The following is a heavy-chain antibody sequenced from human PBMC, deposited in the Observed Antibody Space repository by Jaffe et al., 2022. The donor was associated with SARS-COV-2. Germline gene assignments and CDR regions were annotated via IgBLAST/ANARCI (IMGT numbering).Heavy chain of an antibody. CDR3: ARDAVATSELWFGELFPNWFDP. D-gene: IGHD3-10*01. CDR1: GFIFRNYW. J-gene: IGHJ5*02. V-gene: IGHV3-7*01. CDR2: IKQDGTEK. Sequence: EVQLVESGGGLVQPGGSLRLSCAASGFIFRNYWMSWVRRAPGKGLEWVANIKQDGTEKYYVDSVKGRFTISRDNAKNSLYLQINSLRVEDTAVYYCARDAVATSELWFGELFPNWFDPWGQGTLVTVSS.